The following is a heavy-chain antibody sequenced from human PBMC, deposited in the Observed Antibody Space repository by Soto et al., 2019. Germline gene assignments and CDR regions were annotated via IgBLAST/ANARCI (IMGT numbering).Heavy chain of an antibody. CDR3: ARGGHNWNDDLNFDY. CDR1: GGTFSSYA. V-gene: IGHV1-69*10. J-gene: IGHJ4*02. Sequence: ASVKVSCKASGGTFSSYAISWVRQAPGQGLEWMGGIIPILGIANYAQKFQGRVTITADKSTSTAYMELSSLRSEDTAVYYCARGGHNWNDDLNFDYWGQGTLVTVSS. CDR2: IIPILGIA. D-gene: IGHD1-20*01.